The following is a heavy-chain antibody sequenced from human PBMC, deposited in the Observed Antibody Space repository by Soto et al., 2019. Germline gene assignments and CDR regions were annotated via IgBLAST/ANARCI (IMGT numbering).Heavy chain of an antibody. D-gene: IGHD5-12*01. J-gene: IGHJ4*02. CDR1: GFTFSSYA. CDR3: ARVRGYSGYDGIDY. Sequence: QVQLVESGGGVVQPGRSLRLSCAASGFTFSSYAVHWVRQAPGKGLEWVAVISYDGTNKYYADSVKGRFTISRDNSNNTLYLQMNSLRAEDTAVYYCARVRGYSGYDGIDYWGQGTLVTVSS. CDR2: ISYDGTNK. V-gene: IGHV3-30-3*01.